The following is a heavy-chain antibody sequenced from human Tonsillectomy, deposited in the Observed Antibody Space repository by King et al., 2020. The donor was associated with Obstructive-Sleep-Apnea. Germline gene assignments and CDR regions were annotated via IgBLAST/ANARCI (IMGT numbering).Heavy chain of an antibody. V-gene: IGHV4-31*03. J-gene: IGHJ4*02. CDR2: IYNTGNT. D-gene: IGHD5-18*01. CDR1: GASISSGGYY. Sequence: VQLQESGPGLVRPSQTLSLTCSVSGASISSGGYYWSWIRQHPGKGLEWIGYIYNTGNTYYNPTLNRRVTLSQDTSANHFSLNLSSVTAADTALYYCARGGPEGGYSYGFDYWGQGTLVTVSS. CDR3: ARGGPEGGYSYGFDY.